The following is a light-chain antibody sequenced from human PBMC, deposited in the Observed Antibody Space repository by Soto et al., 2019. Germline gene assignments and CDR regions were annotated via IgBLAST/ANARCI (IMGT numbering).Light chain of an antibody. J-gene: IGKJ3*01. CDR3: PQLYSYPFP. CDR1: QGISSY. Sequence: IQLTQSPSSLSASVGDRVTITCRASQGISSYLAWYQQKPGKAPKLLCYAASTCQSGVPSKFSGSGSGTDFTLNISSLQHGDFATYSCPQLYSYPFPVGPGTTVDIK. CDR2: AAS. V-gene: IGKV1-9*01.